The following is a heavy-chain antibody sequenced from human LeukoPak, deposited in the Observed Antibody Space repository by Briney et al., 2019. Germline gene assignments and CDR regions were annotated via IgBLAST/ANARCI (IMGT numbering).Heavy chain of an antibody. CDR2: IWYDGSNK. J-gene: IGHJ4*02. V-gene: IGHV3-33*01. Sequence: GGSLRLSCAASGFTFSSYGMHWVCQAPGKGLEWVAVIWYDGSNKYYADSVKGRFTISRDNSKNTLYLQMNSLRAEDTAVYYCARDVYPYCSGGSCYSGYFDYWGQGTLVTVSS. CDR1: GFTFSSYG. D-gene: IGHD2-15*01. CDR3: ARDVYPYCSGGSCYSGYFDY.